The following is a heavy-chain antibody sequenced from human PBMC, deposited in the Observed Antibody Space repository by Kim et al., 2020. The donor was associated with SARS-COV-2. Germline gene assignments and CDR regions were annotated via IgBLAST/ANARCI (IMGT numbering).Heavy chain of an antibody. CDR2: INRAGTTV. D-gene: IGHD3-10*01. Sequence: GGSLRLSCVASGFTFRDYEFIWVRQAPGKGLEFVAFINRAGTTVDFGENVRGRFSISRDDSTMSVHLQLRDLRVDDTALYYCTRHVPYGRHYLWGQGTLAIVSS. CDR3: TRHVPYGRHYL. V-gene: IGHV3-48*03. J-gene: IGHJ4*02. CDR1: GFTFRDYE.